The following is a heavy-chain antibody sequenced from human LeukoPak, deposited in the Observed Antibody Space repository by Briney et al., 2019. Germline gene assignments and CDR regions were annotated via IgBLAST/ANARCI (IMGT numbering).Heavy chain of an antibody. CDR1: GGSISSYY. J-gene: IGHJ6*02. CDR3: ARKVRSSGDLYYYSYGMDV. V-gene: IGHV4-59*01. D-gene: IGHD2-21*01. CDR2: IYYSGST. Sequence: SETLSLTCTVSGGSISSYYWSWIRQPPGKGLEWIGYIYYSGSTNYNPSLKSRVTISVDTSKNQFSLKLSSVTAADTAVYYCARKVRSSGDLYYYSYGMDVWGQGTTVTVSS.